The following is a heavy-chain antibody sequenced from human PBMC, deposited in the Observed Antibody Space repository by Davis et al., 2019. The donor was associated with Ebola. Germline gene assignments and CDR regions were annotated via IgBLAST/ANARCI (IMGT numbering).Heavy chain of an antibody. CDR2: INAGNGNT. CDR1: GYTFTSYA. Sequence: AASVKVSCKASGYTFTSYAMHWVRQAPGQRLEWMGWINAGNGNTKYSQKFQGRVTMTRDTSTSTVYMELSSLRSEDTAVYYCARDSIRFLVSACVVWGQGTTVTVSS. CDR3: ARDSIRFLVSACVV. D-gene: IGHD3-3*01. V-gene: IGHV1-3*01. J-gene: IGHJ6*02.